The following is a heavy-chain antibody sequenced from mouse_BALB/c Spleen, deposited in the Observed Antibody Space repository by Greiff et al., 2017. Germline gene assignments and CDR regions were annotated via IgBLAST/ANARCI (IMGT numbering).Heavy chain of an antibody. CDR3: ARAYGSNYYAMDD. CDR2: ISTSSGNT. CDR1: GYTFTDSA. J-gene: IGHJ4*01. D-gene: IGHD1-1*01. V-gene: IGHV1-67*01. Sequence: QVQLKESGPELVRPGVSVKISCKGSGYTFTDSAMHWVQQSHAKSLEWIGVISTSSGNTNYNQKFKGKATMTVDKSSSTAYMELARLTSEDSAIYYCARAYGSNYYAMDDWGQGTSVTVSS.